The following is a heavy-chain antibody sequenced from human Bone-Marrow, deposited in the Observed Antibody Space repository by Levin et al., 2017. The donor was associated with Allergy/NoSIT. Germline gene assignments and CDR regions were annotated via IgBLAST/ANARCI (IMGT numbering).Heavy chain of an antibody. Sequence: LSLTCAVSGFTFSNNWMHWVRQAPGMGLVWVSRINNDGSSATYADSVEGRFTSSRDNAKNTLYLQMNSLRAEDTGVYFCARGGAGSFDYWGQGTLVTVSS. J-gene: IGHJ4*02. D-gene: IGHD4/OR15-4a*01. CDR3: ARGGAGSFDY. CDR1: GFTFSNNW. V-gene: IGHV3-74*01. CDR2: INNDGSSA.